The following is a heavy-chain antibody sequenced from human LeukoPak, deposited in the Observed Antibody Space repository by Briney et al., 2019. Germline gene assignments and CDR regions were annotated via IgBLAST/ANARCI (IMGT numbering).Heavy chain of an antibody. CDR1: GYTLTELS. Sequence: ASVKVSCKVSGYTLTELSMHWVRQAPGKGLEWMGGFDPEDGETIYAQKFQGRVTMTEDTSTDTAYMELSSPRSEDTAVYYCATDLAVRGVIDAFDIWGQGTMVTVSS. D-gene: IGHD3-10*01. V-gene: IGHV1-24*01. J-gene: IGHJ3*02. CDR2: FDPEDGET. CDR3: ATDLAVRGVIDAFDI.